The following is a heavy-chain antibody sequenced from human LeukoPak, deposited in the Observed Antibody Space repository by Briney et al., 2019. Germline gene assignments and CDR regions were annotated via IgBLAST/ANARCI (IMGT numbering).Heavy chain of an antibody. Sequence: PGGSLRLSCAASGFTFSRYDMNWVRQAPGKGLVWVSRITDDGSTTSHADSVKGRFTISRDNARNTLYLQMNSLRAEDTAVYYCARGGWPGAFDIWGQGTMVTVSS. D-gene: IGHD5-24*01. CDR1: GFTFSRYD. J-gene: IGHJ3*02. V-gene: IGHV3-74*01. CDR2: ITDDGSTT. CDR3: ARGGWPGAFDI.